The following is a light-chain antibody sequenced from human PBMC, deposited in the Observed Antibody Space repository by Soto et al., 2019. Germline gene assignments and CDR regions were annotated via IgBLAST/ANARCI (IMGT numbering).Light chain of an antibody. CDR1: QGIRSY. CDR2: GAS. J-gene: IGKJ4*01. Sequence: DIQLTQSPFFLSASVGDRVTITCRASQGIRSYLAWYQQRPGKAPELLIYGASTLRTGVASRFSGSGSGTEFTLTISSLQPEDFATYYCQQSYNTPLTFGGGTKVEVK. CDR3: QQSYNTPLT. V-gene: IGKV1-9*01.